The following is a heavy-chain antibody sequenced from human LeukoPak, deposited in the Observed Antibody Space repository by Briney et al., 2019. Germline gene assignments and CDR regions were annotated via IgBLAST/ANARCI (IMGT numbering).Heavy chain of an antibody. D-gene: IGHD6-13*01. CDR3: ALGLGIAAAELDY. CDR2: IIPMFGTA. CDR1: GGTFSSYA. V-gene: IGHV1-69*06. Sequence: ASVKVSCKASGGTFSSYAISWVRQAPGQGLECMGGIIPMFGTANYAQKVQGRVTITADKSTNTAYMELSSLTSEDTAVYYCALGLGIAAAELDYWGQGTLGTVSS. J-gene: IGHJ4*02.